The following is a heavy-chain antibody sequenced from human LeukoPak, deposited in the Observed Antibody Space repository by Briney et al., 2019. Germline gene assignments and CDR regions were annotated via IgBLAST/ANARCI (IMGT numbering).Heavy chain of an antibody. CDR3: ARVLLRWFGELFP. CDR2: INPHSGGT. D-gene: IGHD3-10*01. CDR1: GYTFTSYD. J-gene: IGHJ5*02. Sequence: ASVKVSCKASGYTFTSYDINWVRQAPGQGLEWMGWINPHSGGTNYAQKFRGRVTMTRDTSINTAYMELSRLRSDDTAVYYCARVLLRWFGELFPWGQGTLVTVSS. V-gene: IGHV1-2*02.